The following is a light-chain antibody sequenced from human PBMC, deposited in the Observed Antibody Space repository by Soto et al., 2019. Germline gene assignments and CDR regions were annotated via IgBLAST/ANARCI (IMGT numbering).Light chain of an antibody. Sequence: QSVLTQPASVSGSPGQSITISCTGTSSDVGGYNYVSWYQQHPGIAPKLLIYGVTNRLSGVSTRFSGSKSGNTASLTISGLQAEDEADYHCSSYTSASTLLYLFGTGTKLTVL. CDR1: SSDVGGYNY. CDR2: GVT. CDR3: SSYTSASTLLYL. J-gene: IGLJ1*01. V-gene: IGLV2-14*01.